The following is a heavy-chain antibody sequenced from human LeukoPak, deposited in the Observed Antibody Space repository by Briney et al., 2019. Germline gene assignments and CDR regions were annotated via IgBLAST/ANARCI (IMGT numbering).Heavy chain of an antibody. J-gene: IGHJ6*03. CDR3: ARGTQQRVFPYYYYMDV. CDR2: INTDGSST. D-gene: IGHD6-13*01. Sequence: GGSLRLSCAASGFTFSSYWMHWVRQAPGKGLVWVSRINTDGSSTSYADSVKGRFTISRDNAKNTLYLQMNSLRAEDTAVYYCARGTQQRVFPYYYYMDVWGKGTTVTVSS. V-gene: IGHV3-74*01. CDR1: GFTFSSYW.